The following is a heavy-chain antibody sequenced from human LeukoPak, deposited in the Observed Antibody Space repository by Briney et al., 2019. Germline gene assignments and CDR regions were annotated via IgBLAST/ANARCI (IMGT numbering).Heavy chain of an antibody. J-gene: IGHJ5*02. D-gene: IGHD2-21*02. V-gene: IGHV1-69*04. CDR2: IIPILGIA. CDR1: GYTFTGYY. Sequence: ASVKVSCKASGYTFTGYYMHWVRQAPGQGLEWMGRIIPILGIANYAQKFQGRVTITADKSTSTAYMELSSLRSEDTAVYYCARDRREAYCGGDCTGNWFDPWGQGTLVTVSS. CDR3: ARDRREAYCGGDCTGNWFDP.